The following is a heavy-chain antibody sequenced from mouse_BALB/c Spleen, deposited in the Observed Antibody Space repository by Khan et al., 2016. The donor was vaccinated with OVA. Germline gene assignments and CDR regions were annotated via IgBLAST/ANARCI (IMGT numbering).Heavy chain of an antibody. V-gene: IGHV3-2*02. CDR1: GYSITSDYA. Sequence: VQLKESGPGLVKPSQSLSLTCTVTGYSITSDYAWNWIRQFPGNKLEWMGYISYSGNTSFNPSLKSRTSITRDTSKNQFFLQLNSVTTEDTATYYSARNDCYDNDPFPYWGQGTTVTVAA. CDR2: ISYSGNT. CDR3: ARNDCYDNDPFPY. D-gene: IGHD2-4*01. J-gene: IGHJ3*01.